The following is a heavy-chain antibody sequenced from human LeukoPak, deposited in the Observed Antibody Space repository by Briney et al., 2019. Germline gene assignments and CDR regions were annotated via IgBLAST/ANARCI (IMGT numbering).Heavy chain of an antibody. Sequence: SETLSLTCAVYGGSFSGYYWSWLRQPPGKGLEWIGEINHSGSTNYNPSLKSRVTISVDTSKNQFSLKLSSVTAADTAVYYCARRRSSRYYYDSSGNLTPLDYWGQGTLVTVSS. CDR1: GGSFSGYY. CDR2: INHSGST. CDR3: ARRRSSRYYYDSSGNLTPLDY. J-gene: IGHJ4*02. V-gene: IGHV4-34*01. D-gene: IGHD3-22*01.